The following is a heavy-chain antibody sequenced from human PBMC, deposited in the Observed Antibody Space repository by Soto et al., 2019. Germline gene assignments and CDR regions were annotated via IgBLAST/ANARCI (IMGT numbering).Heavy chain of an antibody. CDR3: TGDCSGGSCPRDAFDI. CDR2: IRSKAYGGTT. V-gene: IGHV3-49*04. CDR1: GVTFGDYA. Sequence: GGSRGRSCTGSGVTFGDYAMSWVRKAPGKGLEWVGFIRSKAYGGTTEYAASVKGRFTISRDDSKSIAYLQMNSLKTEDTAVYYCTGDCSGGSCPRDAFDIWGQGTMVTVSS. J-gene: IGHJ3*02. D-gene: IGHD2-15*01.